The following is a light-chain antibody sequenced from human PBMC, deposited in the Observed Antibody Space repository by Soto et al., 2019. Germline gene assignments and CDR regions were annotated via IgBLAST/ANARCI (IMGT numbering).Light chain of an antibody. Sequence: QSVLTQPASVSGSPGQSVTISCTGTSSDVGGYNYVSWYQQLPGEAPKLIIYGVTDRPSGVSNRFSGSKSGNTASLTVSGLQAEDDGDYYCSSYTATRTYVFGTGTKVTVL. J-gene: IGLJ1*01. CDR1: SSDVGGYNY. V-gene: IGLV2-14*01. CDR3: SSYTATRTYV. CDR2: GVT.